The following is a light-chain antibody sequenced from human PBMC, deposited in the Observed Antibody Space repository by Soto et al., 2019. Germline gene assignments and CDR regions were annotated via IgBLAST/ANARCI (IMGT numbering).Light chain of an antibody. CDR3: QQYNNWPTWT. CDR1: QSVSSN. J-gene: IGKJ5*01. Sequence: EIVMTQSPATLSVSPGERATLSCRASQSVSSNLAWYQQKPGRAPRLLIYGSSTRATGIPARFSGSGSETEFTLTISSLQAEDSAVYFCQQYNNWPTWTFGQGTRLEIK. V-gene: IGKV3-15*01. CDR2: GSS.